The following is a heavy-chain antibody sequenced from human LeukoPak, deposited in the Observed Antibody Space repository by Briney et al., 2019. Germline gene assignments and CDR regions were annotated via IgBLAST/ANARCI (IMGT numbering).Heavy chain of an antibody. CDR2: MNPNSGNT. CDR3: ARRSGWYDGFFDY. V-gene: IGHV1-8*03. D-gene: IGHD6-19*01. Sequence: ASVKVSCKASGGTFSSYAINWVRQATGQGLEWTGWMNPNSGNTGYAQKFQGRVTITRNTSISTAYMELSSLKSEDTAVYYCARRSGWYDGFFDYWGQGTLVTVSS. CDR1: GGTFSSYA. J-gene: IGHJ4*02.